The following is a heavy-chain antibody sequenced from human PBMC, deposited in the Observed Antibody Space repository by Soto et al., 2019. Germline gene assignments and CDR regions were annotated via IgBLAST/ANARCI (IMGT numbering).Heavy chain of an antibody. J-gene: IGHJ6*02. CDR2: IIPTFGTA. V-gene: IGHV1-69*12. Sequence: QVQLVQSGAEVKKPGSSVKVSCKASGGTFNSYAISWVRQAPGQGLEGMGGIIPTFGTADYAQKFQGRITFTAEESTSTAYMELSSLRSEDTAVYYGASHWGQAKRYYYYGMDVWGQGTTVTVSS. D-gene: IGHD7-27*01. CDR1: GGTFNSYA. CDR3: ASHWGQAKRYYYYGMDV.